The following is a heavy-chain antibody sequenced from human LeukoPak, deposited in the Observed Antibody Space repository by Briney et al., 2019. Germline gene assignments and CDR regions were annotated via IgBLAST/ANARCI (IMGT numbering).Heavy chain of an antibody. CDR3: ARLGLPNAVDI. D-gene: IGHD2-15*01. V-gene: IGHV4-59*08. CDR2: FHYSGST. Sequence: SETLSLTCTVSGVSISNYYWTWIRQPPGKGLESIGYFHYSGSTNYNPSLKSRVTISVDPSKNQCSLNLTSVTAADTAVYYCARLGLPNAVDIWGQGTMVTVP. CDR1: GVSISNYY. J-gene: IGHJ3*02.